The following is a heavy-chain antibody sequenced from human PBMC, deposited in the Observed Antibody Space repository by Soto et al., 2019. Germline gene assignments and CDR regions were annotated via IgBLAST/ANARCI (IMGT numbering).Heavy chain of an antibody. CDR2: IYWDDDK. D-gene: IGHD4-17*01. CDR3: AHRRNDYCDYWVLAFDI. J-gene: IGHJ3*02. V-gene: IGHV2-5*02. CDR1: GFSLSTSGVG. Sequence: QITLKESGPTLVNPTQTLTLTCTFSGFSLSTSGVGVGWIRQPPGKALEWLALIYWDDDKRYSPALKSRLTNTKDTSKNQVVLTMTNMDPVDTATYYCAHRRNDYCDYWVLAFDIWGQGTMVTVSS.